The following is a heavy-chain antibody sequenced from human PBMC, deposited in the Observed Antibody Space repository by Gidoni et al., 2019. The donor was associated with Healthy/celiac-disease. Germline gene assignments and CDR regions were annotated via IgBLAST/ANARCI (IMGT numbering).Heavy chain of an antibody. CDR1: GGPFSSYT. V-gene: IGHV1-69*02. D-gene: IGHD6-13*01. CDR2: IIPILGIA. Sequence: QVQLVQSGAAVKKPGSSVKVSCKASGGPFSSYTISWVRQAPGQGLEWMGRIIPILGIANYAQKFQGRVTITADKSTSTAYMELSSLRSEDTAVYYCARASEIGGSWYRGGLFDYWGQGTLVTVSS. CDR3: ARASEIGGSWYRGGLFDY. J-gene: IGHJ4*02.